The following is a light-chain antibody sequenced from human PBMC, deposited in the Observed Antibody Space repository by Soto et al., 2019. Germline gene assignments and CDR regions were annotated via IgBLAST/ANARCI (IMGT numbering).Light chain of an antibody. CDR2: DTS. J-gene: IGKJ2*01. Sequence: DIQMTQSPSSLSASVGDRVSITCRASRDVNNYLNWYQQKPGKAPRLVFYDTSTLEIGVPLRFGGTGSETDFPFTIAGPHPEDFGTNYCQQYNNVPYTFGQGTKVDIK. V-gene: IGKV1-33*01. CDR1: RDVNNY. CDR3: QQYNNVPYT.